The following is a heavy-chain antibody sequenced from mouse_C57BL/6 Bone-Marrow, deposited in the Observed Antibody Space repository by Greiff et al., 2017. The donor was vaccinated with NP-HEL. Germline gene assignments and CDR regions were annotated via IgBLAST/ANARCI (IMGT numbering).Heavy chain of an antibody. CDR1: GYAFTNYL. J-gene: IGHJ3*01. V-gene: IGHV1-54*01. Sequence: QVQLQQSGAELVRPGTSVKVSCKASGYAFTNYLIEWVKQRPGQGLEWIGVINPGSGGTNYNEKFKGKATLTADKSSSTAYMQLSSLTSEDSAVYFCARLGYSNPWFAYWGQGTLVTVSA. CDR3: ARLGYSNPWFAY. D-gene: IGHD2-5*01. CDR2: INPGSGGT.